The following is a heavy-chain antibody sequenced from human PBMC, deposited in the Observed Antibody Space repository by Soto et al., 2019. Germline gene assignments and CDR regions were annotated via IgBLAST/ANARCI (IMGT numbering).Heavy chain of an antibody. Sequence: SVKVSCKASGGTFSSYAISWVRQAPGQGLEWMGGIIPIFGTANYAQKFQGRVTITADESTSTAYMELSSLRSEDTAVYYCARDQDGYNHFDYWGQGTLVTVSS. D-gene: IGHD5-12*01. V-gene: IGHV1-69*13. CDR1: GGTFSSYA. J-gene: IGHJ4*02. CDR3: ARDQDGYNHFDY. CDR2: IIPIFGTA.